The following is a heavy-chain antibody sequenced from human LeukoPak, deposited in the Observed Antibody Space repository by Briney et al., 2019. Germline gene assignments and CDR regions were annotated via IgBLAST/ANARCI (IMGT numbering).Heavy chain of an antibody. D-gene: IGHD6-6*01. CDR1: GGTFSSYA. CDR2: IIPIFGTA. J-gene: IGHJ6*03. CDR3: ASGIAARPYYMQV. Sequence: ASVKDSFMASGGTFSSYAISGVRQAPGQGLEWMGGIIPIFGTANYAQKFQGRVTITADESTSTAYMELSSLRSEDTAVYYCASGIAARPYYMQVWAEGTTVTVSS. V-gene: IGHV1-69*13.